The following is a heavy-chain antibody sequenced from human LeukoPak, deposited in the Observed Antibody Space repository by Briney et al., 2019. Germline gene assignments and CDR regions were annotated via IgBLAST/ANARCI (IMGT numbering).Heavy chain of an antibody. Sequence: AASVKLSCKASGYTFTNFGISWVRQPPGQGLEWMGWISANQGNTDYAQKVQGRVTMTTDTSTSTAYMELRSLRSDDTAVYYCARAGGWAREDYKADAFDIWGQGTMVPVSS. D-gene: IGHD6-19*01. J-gene: IGHJ3*02. V-gene: IGHV1-18*01. CDR2: ISANQGNT. CDR3: ARAGGWAREDYKADAFDI. CDR1: GYTFTNFG.